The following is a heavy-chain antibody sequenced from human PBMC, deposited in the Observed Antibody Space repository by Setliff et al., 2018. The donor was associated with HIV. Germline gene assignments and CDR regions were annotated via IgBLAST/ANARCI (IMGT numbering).Heavy chain of an antibody. Sequence: SETLSLTCAVYGGSFSDHFWSWIRQPPGKRLEWIGEINHTGSTKYNPSLKSRVSISVDTSKNQFSLRLTSVTGADTAVYYCARSYNGVPWTWGQGMLVTVSP. V-gene: IGHV4-34*01. CDR2: INHTGST. CDR3: ARSYNGVPWT. J-gene: IGHJ5*02. D-gene: IGHD2-8*01. CDR1: GGSFSDHF.